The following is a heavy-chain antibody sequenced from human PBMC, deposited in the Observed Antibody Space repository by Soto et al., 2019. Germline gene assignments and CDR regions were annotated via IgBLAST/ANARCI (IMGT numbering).Heavy chain of an antibody. V-gene: IGHV1-2*04. J-gene: IGHJ6*02. CDR2: INPNSGGT. Sequence: QVQLVQSGAEVKKPGASVKVSCKASGYTFTGYYMHWVRQAPGQGLEWMGWINPNSGGTNYAQKFQGWVTMTRDTSISTAYMALSRLRSDDTAVYYCARELLWCGELTYYDCGMDVWGQGTTVTVSS. D-gene: IGHD3-10*01. CDR1: GYTFTGYY. CDR3: ARELLWCGELTYYDCGMDV.